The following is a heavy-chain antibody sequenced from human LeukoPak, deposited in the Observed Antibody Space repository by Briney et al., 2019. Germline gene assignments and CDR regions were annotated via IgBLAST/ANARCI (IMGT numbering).Heavy chain of an antibody. D-gene: IGHD6-19*01. CDR3: AKDIAVTGPGDYFDY. J-gene: IGHJ4*02. Sequence: GGSLRLSCAVSGFTFSTYAMSWVRQAPGKGLEWVSAISGSGGSTYYADSVKGRFTISRDNSKNTLYLQMNSLRAEDTAVYYCAKDIAVTGPGDYFDYWGQGTLVTVSS. CDR1: GFTFSTYA. CDR2: ISGSGGST. V-gene: IGHV3-23*01.